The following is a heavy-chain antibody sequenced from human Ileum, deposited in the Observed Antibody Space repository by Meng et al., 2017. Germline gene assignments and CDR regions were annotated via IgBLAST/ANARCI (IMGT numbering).Heavy chain of an antibody. V-gene: IGHV6-1*01. CDR2: TYYRSKWYS. J-gene: IGHJ4*02. Sequence: QVKLQQSGPGMVKHSQTLSLTCAVSGGSVSSNIAAWNWIRQSPLRGLEWLGRTYYRSKWYSEYAVSVKSRISITPDTSKNQFSLQMNSVTPEDTAVYYCASGSGSLDYWGPGTLVTVSS. D-gene: IGHD3-3*01. CDR3: ASGSGSLDY. CDR1: GGSVSSNIAA.